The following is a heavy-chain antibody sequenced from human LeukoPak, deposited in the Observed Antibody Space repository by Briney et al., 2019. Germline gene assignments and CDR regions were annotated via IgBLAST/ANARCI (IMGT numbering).Heavy chain of an antibody. Sequence: GGSLRLSCVASGFTFSHYAMNWVRQTPGKGLEWVSLIDANGDATYYADSVKGRFIMSRDNSKDTVYLHMHSLRAEDTALYSCARGTPTLDYCGQGKLVTV. CDR1: GFTFSHYA. CDR3: ARGTPTLDY. V-gene: IGHV3-23*01. CDR2: IDANGDAT. J-gene: IGHJ4*02.